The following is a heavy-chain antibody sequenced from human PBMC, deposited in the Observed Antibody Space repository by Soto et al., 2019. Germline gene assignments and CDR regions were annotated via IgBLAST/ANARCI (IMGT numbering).Heavy chain of an antibody. D-gene: IGHD6-19*01. CDR3: ARERIGSGWFYGMDV. V-gene: IGHV4-61*01. Sequence: QVQLQESGPGLVKPSETLSLTCTVSGGSVSYDSYYWSWIRQPPGKGLEWIGYIYDSGITNYNPSLKSRVTISVDTSKNQFSLNLSSGPAADRAVYYCARERIGSGWFYGMDVWGQGTTVTVSS. J-gene: IGHJ6*02. CDR1: GGSVSYDSYY. CDR2: IYDSGIT.